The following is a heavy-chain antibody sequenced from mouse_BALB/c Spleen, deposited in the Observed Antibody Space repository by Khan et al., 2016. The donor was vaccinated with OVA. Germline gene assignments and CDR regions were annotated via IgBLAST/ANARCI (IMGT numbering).Heavy chain of an antibody. CDR3: ARPVFTMITTPWFAY. D-gene: IGHD2-4*01. CDR2: INPDSSTI. V-gene: IGHV4-1*02. Sequence: EVKLLESGGGLVQPGGSLKLSCAASGFDFSRYWMSWVRQAPGKGLEWIGEINPDSSTINYTPSLKDKFIISRDNAKNTLYLQMSKVRSEDTALYYCARPVFTMITTPWFAYWGQGTLVTVSA. J-gene: IGHJ3*01. CDR1: GFDFSRYW.